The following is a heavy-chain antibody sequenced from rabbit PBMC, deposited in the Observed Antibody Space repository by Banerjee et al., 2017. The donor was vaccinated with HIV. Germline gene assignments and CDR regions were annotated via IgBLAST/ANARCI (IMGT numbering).Heavy chain of an antibody. V-gene: IGHV1S45*01. Sequence: EESGGDLVKPEGSLTLTCTASGFSFSTDYWICWVRQAPGKGLEWIACINIVGSDTGYASWAKGRFTISRTSSTTVTLQMTSLTAADTATYFCARGFGYTYQSYFNLWGQGTLVTVS. D-gene: IGHD6-1*01. CDR3: ARGFGYTYQSYFNL. CDR2: INIVGSDT. J-gene: IGHJ4*01. CDR1: GFSFSTDYW.